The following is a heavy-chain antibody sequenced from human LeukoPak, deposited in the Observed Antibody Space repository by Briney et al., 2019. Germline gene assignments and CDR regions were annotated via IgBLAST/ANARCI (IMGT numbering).Heavy chain of an antibody. V-gene: IGHV3-23*01. CDR3: AIRDDYNGRGY. Sequence: GGSLRLSCAASGFTFNNYAMTWVRQPPGKGLEWVSTITGTNDATYYAGSVKGRFTISRDSSKNTLYLQMSSLRAEDTALYYCAIRDDYNGRGYWGQGILVTVSS. J-gene: IGHJ4*02. D-gene: IGHD5-24*01. CDR2: ITGTNDAT. CDR1: GFTFNNYA.